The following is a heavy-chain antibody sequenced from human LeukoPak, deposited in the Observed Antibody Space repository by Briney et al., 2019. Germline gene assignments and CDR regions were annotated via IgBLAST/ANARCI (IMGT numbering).Heavy chain of an antibody. CDR3: ARSPYDWNYGDY. Sequence: GGSLRLSCAAAGFTFSSYAMSWVRQAPGKGLEWVSAISGSGGSTYYADSVKGRFTISRDNSKNTLYLQMNSLRAEDTAVYYCARSPYDWNYGDYWGQGTLVTVSS. V-gene: IGHV3-23*01. CDR2: ISGSGGST. J-gene: IGHJ4*02. CDR1: GFTFSSYA. D-gene: IGHD1-20*01.